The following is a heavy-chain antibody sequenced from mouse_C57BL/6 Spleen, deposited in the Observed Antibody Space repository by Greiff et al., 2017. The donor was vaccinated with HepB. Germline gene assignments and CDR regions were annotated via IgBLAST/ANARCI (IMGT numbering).Heavy chain of an antibody. CDR1: GYTFTEYT. CDR2: FYPGSGSI. J-gene: IGHJ2*01. D-gene: IGHD1-1*01. Sequence: VQLQQSGAELVKPGASVKLSCKASGYTFTEYTIHWVKQRSGQGLEWIGWFYPGSGSIKYNEKFKDKATLTADKSSSTVYMELSRLTSDDSAVYFCARQDGRYYGSPYYFDYWGQGTTLTVSS. CDR3: ARQDGRYYGSPYYFDY. V-gene: IGHV1-62-2*01.